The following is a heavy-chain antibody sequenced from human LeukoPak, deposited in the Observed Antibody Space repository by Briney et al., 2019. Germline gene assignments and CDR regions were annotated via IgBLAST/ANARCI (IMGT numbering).Heavy chain of an antibody. D-gene: IGHD5-18*01. CDR1: GYTFTGYY. Sequence: ASVKVSCKASGYTFTGYYMHWVRQAPGQGLEWMGWINPNSGGTNYAQKFQGRVTMTRDTSISTAYMELSRLRSDDTAVYYCAGDKAHQRWIQLSGPSDYWGQGTLVTVSS. V-gene: IGHV1-2*02. J-gene: IGHJ4*02. CDR3: AGDKAHQRWIQLSGPSDY. CDR2: INPNSGGT.